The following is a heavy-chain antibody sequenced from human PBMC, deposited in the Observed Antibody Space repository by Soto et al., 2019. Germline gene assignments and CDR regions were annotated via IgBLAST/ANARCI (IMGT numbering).Heavy chain of an antibody. Sequence: SETLSLTCAVSSGSISSSNWWSWVRQPPGKGLEWIGEIYHSGSTNYNPSLKSRVTISVDKSKNQFSLKLSSVTAADTAVYYCAARSNYYSTDVWGKGTTVTVSS. D-gene: IGHD3-3*01. V-gene: IGHV4-4*02. CDR1: SGSISSSNW. CDR2: IYHSGST. CDR3: AARSNYYSTDV. J-gene: IGHJ6*03.